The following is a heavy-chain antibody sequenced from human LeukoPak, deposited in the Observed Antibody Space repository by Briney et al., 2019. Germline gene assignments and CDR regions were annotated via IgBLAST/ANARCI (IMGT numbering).Heavy chain of an antibody. J-gene: IGHJ6*02. D-gene: IGHD2-2*03. CDR1: GYTFTSYG. CDR2: ISAYNGNT. Sequence: GASVKVSCKASGYTFTSYGISWVRQAPGQGLEWMGWISAYNGNTNYAQKLQGRVTMTTDTSTSTAYMELRSLRSDDTAVYYCARDGYCSSTSCYGMVNYGMDVWGQGPTVTVSS. CDR3: ARDGYCSSTSCYGMVNYGMDV. V-gene: IGHV1-18*01.